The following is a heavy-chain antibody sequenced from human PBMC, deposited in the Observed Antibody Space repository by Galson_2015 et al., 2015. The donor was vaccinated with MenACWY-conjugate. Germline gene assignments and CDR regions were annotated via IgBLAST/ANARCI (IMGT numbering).Heavy chain of an antibody. CDR3: AKTRGASFYFDS. D-gene: IGHD1-26*01. Sequence: YADSVKGRFTISRDNAQNTLYLQMNSLRPEDTAVFYCAKTRGASFYFDSWGQGTLVTVSS. V-gene: IGHV3-74*01. J-gene: IGHJ4*02.